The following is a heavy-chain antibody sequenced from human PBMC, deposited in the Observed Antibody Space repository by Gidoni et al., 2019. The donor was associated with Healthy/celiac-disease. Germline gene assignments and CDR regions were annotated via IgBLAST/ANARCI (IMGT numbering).Heavy chain of an antibody. CDR2: LYYSGST. D-gene: IGHD1-1*01. CDR1: GGSISSSSYY. CDR3: ASDGPNFGEYFQH. Sequence: QLQLQESGPGLVKPSETLSLTCTVSGGSISSSSYYWGWIRQPPGKGLEWIGSLYYSGSTYYNPSLKSRVTISVDTSKNQFSLKLSSVTAADTAVYYCASDGPNFGEYFQHWGQGTLVTVSS. V-gene: IGHV4-39*01. J-gene: IGHJ1*01.